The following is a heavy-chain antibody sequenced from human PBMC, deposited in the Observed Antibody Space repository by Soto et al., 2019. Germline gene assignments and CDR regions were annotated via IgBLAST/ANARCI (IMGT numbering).Heavy chain of an antibody. CDR3: ARDRGKRGLDRGMDV. J-gene: IGHJ6*02. CDR2: IYYSGST. CDR1: GGSISSGDYY. Sequence: SETLSLTCTVSGGSISSGDYYWSWIRQPPGKGLEWIGYIYYSGSTYYNPSLKSRVTISVDTSKNQFSLKLSSVTAADTAVYYCARDRGKRGLDRGMDVWGQGTTVTVSS. V-gene: IGHV4-30-4*01.